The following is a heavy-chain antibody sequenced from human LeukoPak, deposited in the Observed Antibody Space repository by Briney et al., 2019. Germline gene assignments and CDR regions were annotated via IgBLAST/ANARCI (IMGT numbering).Heavy chain of an antibody. CDR1: GFTFSDYY. CDR3: ASQIEPYYFDY. Sequence: GGSLRLSCAASGFTFSDYYMSWIRRAPGKGLERVSYISSTDSTIYYADSVKGRFTISRDNAKNSLYLQMNSLRAEDTAVYYCASQIEPYYFDYWGQGTLVTVSS. V-gene: IGHV3-11*01. J-gene: IGHJ4*02. CDR2: ISSTDSTI. D-gene: IGHD1-14*01.